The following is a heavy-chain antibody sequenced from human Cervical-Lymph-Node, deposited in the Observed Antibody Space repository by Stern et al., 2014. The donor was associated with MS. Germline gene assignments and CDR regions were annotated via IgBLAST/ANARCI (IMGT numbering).Heavy chain of an antibody. V-gene: IGHV3-53*01. J-gene: IGHJ6*02. CDR2: LYCGGRS. D-gene: IGHD4-11*01. CDR1: GFTVSSNY. CDR3: ARGRGTTITTEYSYYYYGMDV. Sequence: EVQLLESGGGLIQPGGSLRLSCAASGFTVSSNYMTWVRQAPGKGLEWVSILYCGGRSYYADSVKGRFTISRDNSNNTLYLQMNSLRAEDTAVYYCARGRGTTITTEYSYYYYGMDVWGQGTTVTVSS.